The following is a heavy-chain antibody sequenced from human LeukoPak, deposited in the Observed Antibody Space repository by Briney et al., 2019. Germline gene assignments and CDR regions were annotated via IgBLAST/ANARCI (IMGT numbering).Heavy chain of an antibody. CDR3: ARDGDRARAVVTAPDAFDI. CDR2: ISYDGSNK. V-gene: IGHV3-30-3*01. Sequence: GGSLRLSCAASGFTFSSYAMHWVRQAPGKGLEWVAVISYDGSNKYYADSVKGRFTISRDNSKNTLYLQMNSLRAEDPAVYYCARDGDRARAVVTAPDAFDIWGQGTMVTVSS. D-gene: IGHD2-21*02. J-gene: IGHJ3*02. CDR1: GFTFSSYA.